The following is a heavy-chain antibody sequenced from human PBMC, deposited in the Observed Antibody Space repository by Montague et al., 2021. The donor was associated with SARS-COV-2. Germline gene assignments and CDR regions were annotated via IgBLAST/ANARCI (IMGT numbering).Heavy chain of an antibody. D-gene: IGHD3-9*01. Sequence: ETLSLTCTVSGGSISSDSYYWGWIRQPPGKGLERIGYIYYTGNTYYSPSLKSRLTISVDTSKNQFSLKLSSVTAADTAMFYCARLLTGSDAFDIWGQGTMVTVSS. V-gene: IGHV4-39*01. CDR3: ARLLTGSDAFDI. CDR2: IYYTGNT. CDR1: GGSISSDSYY. J-gene: IGHJ3*02.